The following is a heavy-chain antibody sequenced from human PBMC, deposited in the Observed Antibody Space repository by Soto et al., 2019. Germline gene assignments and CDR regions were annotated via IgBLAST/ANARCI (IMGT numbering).Heavy chain of an antibody. J-gene: IGHJ4*02. CDR1: GFTFSSYS. CDR3: ARRTSGWYSDY. Sequence: GGSLRLSCAASGFTFSSYSMIWVRQPPGKGLECISYIDSGGGTIYQTDSVKGRFTISRDNAKNSMYLQMNRLRGEDTDVYYCARRTSGWYSDYWGLGTLVTVS. V-gene: IGHV3-48*01. D-gene: IGHD6-19*01. CDR2: IDSGGGTI.